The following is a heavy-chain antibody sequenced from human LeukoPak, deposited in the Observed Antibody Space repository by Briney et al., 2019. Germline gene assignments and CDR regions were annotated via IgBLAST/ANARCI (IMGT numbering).Heavy chain of an antibody. V-gene: IGHV4-4*07. J-gene: IGHJ2*01. CDR3: ARDRVTMVRGAWYFDL. D-gene: IGHD3-10*01. CDR2: IYTSGST. Sequence: SETLSLTCTVSGGSISSYYWSWIRQPAGKGLEWIGRIYTSGSTNYNPSLKSRVTMSVDTSKNQFSPKLSSVTAADTAVYYCARDRVTMVRGAWYFDLWGRGTLVTVSS. CDR1: GGSISSYY.